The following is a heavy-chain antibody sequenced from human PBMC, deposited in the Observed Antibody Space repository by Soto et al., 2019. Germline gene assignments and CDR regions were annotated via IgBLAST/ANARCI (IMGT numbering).Heavy chain of an antibody. CDR1: GYTFTSTW. Sequence: QVQLVQSGAEVKKPGASVKVSCKASGYTFTSTWMHWVRQAPGQGLEWMGIINPYGGAATYAEKFQGRVTMTRDTSTATDYMELSSLRSEDTAMYYCARDRSHSSAYWWLAYWGQGTQVTVSS. D-gene: IGHD3-22*01. CDR3: ARDRSHSSAYWWLAY. CDR2: INPYGGAA. J-gene: IGHJ4*02. V-gene: IGHV1-46*01.